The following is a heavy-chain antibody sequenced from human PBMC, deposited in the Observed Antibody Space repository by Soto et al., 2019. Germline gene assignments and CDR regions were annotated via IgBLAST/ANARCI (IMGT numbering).Heavy chain of an antibody. J-gene: IGHJ4*02. CDR3: ANDLTTTLGY. CDR1: GFTFSSYG. CDR2: ISYDGSNK. D-gene: IGHD4-4*01. Sequence: QVQLVESGGGVVQPGRSLRLSCAASGFTFSSYGMHWVRQAPGKGLEWVAVISYDGSNKYYADSVKGRFTISRDNSKNTLYLQMNSLRAEDTAVYYCANDLTTTLGYWGQGTLVTVSS. V-gene: IGHV3-30*18.